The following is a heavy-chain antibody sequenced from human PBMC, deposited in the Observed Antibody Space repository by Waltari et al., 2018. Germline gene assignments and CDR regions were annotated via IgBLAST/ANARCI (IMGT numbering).Heavy chain of an antibody. Sequence: EVQLVQSGAEVKKPGATVKISCKASGYTFIDYFMHWVKKAHGKGREWVGSIDPEDGETVYAEKFQGRVTITADTSTDTSYLELSSLRSDDTAVYYCAPLPGGSGQTFDYWGQGTLLTVSS. CDR2: IDPEDGET. CDR3: APLPGGSGQTFDY. J-gene: IGHJ4*02. CDR1: GYTFIDYF. V-gene: IGHV1-69-2*01. D-gene: IGHD3-10*01.